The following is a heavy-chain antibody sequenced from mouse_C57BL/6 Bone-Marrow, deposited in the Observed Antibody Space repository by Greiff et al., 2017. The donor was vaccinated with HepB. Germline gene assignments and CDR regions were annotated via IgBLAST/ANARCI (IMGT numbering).Heavy chain of an antibody. J-gene: IGHJ2*01. CDR1: GFTFSSYG. CDR2: ISSGGSYT. V-gene: IGHV5-6*01. Sequence: EVNVVESGGDLVKPGGSLKLSCAASGFTFSSYGMSWVRQTPDKRLEWVATISSGGSYTYYPDSVKGRFTISRDNAKNTLYLQMSSLKSEDTAMYYCARHYYGSSDEGYRGQGTTLTVSS. CDR3: ARHYYGSSDEGY. D-gene: IGHD1-1*01.